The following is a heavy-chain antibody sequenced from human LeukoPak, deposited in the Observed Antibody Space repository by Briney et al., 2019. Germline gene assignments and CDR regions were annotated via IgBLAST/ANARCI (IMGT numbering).Heavy chain of an antibody. J-gene: IGHJ6*03. Sequence: GGSLRLSCAASGFTFDDYGMSWVRHAPGKGLEWVSGINWNGGSTGYADSVKGRFTISRDNARNSLYLQMNSLRAEDTALYYCARDALRIVNWNDESAYYYYYYMDVWGKGTTVTVSS. V-gene: IGHV3-20*04. CDR1: GFTFDDYG. D-gene: IGHD1-20*01. CDR2: INWNGGST. CDR3: ARDALRIVNWNDESAYYYYYYMDV.